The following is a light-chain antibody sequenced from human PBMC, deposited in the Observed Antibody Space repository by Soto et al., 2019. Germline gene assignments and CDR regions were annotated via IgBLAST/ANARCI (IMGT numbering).Light chain of an antibody. CDR1: SSDVGGYNY. CDR2: DVS. Sequence: QSALTQPASVSGYPGQSITISCTGTSSDVGGYNYVSWYQQHPGKAPKLMIYDVSNRPSGVSNRFSGSKSGNTASLTISGLQAEDEADYYSSSYTSSSTLWVFGGGTKLTVL. V-gene: IGLV2-14*01. CDR3: SSYTSSSTLWV. J-gene: IGLJ3*02.